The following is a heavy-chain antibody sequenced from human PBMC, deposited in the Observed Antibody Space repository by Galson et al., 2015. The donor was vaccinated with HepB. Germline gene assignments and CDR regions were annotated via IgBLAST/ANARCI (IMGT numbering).Heavy chain of an antibody. Sequence: QSGAEVKKPGESLKISCKGSGYSFTSYWIGWVRQMPGKGLEWMGIIYPGDSDTRYSPSFQGQVTISADKSISTAYLQWSSLKASDTAMYYCARASSSRYYYYYGMDVWGQGTTVTVSS. V-gene: IGHV5-51*03. CDR1: GYSFTSYW. J-gene: IGHJ6*02. D-gene: IGHD6-6*01. CDR2: IYPGDSDT. CDR3: ARASSSRYYYYYGMDV.